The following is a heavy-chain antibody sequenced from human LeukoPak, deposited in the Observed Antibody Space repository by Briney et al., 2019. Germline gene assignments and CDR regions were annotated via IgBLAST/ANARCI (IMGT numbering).Heavy chain of an antibody. V-gene: IGHV3-7*01. CDR2: IQPDGSEQ. CDR3: ARDGLLFGGFDP. D-gene: IGHD5/OR15-5a*01. CDR1: GFTFSSYA. Sequence: GRSLRLSCAASGFTFSSYAMHWVRQAPGKGLEWVGNIQPDGSEQYPVDSVKGRFTISRDNSKNTLYLQMNSLRAEDTAVYYCARDGLLFGGFDPWGQGTLVTVSS. J-gene: IGHJ5*02.